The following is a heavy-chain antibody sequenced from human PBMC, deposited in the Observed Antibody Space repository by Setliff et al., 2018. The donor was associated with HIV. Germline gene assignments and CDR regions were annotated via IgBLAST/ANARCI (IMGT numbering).Heavy chain of an antibody. Sequence: PSETLSLTCTVSGGSIYSRGFFWGWVRQPPGKGLEWIGSISYRGENHYNPSFMSRVAISADTSKNQYSLTLRSVTASDTAVYYCARDSGWWQIDYWGQGTLVTVSS. CDR2: ISYRGEN. CDR1: GGSIYSRGFF. D-gene: IGHD6-19*01. J-gene: IGHJ4*02. CDR3: ARDSGWWQIDY. V-gene: IGHV4-39*02.